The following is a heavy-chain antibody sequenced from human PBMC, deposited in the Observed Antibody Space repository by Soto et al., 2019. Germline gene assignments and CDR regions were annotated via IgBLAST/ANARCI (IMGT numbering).Heavy chain of an antibody. CDR2: ISGSGGAT. CDR3: AKDSWASGPFAVYYHFYGLDV. D-gene: IGHD2-21*01. J-gene: IGHJ6*02. Sequence: LRLSCAATGFTFSSYAMTWVRQAPVKVLEWVSAISGSGGATFYADSVKGRFTISRDNSKNTLYLLMDSLRADDTAVYFCAKDSWASGPFAVYYHFYGLDVWGQGTTVTVSS. CDR1: GFTFSSYA. V-gene: IGHV3-23*01.